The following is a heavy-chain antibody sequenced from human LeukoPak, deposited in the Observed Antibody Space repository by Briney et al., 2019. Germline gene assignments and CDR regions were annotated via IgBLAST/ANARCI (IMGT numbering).Heavy chain of an antibody. Sequence: GGSLRLSCAASGFTFSSYEMNWVRQAPGKGLEWVSYISSSGSTIYYADSVKGRFTISRDNSKNTLYLQMNSLRAEDTAVYYCAKGAAAAGTVFDYWGQGTLVTVSS. J-gene: IGHJ4*02. D-gene: IGHD6-13*01. CDR2: ISSSGSTI. V-gene: IGHV3-48*03. CDR1: GFTFSSYE. CDR3: AKGAAAAGTVFDY.